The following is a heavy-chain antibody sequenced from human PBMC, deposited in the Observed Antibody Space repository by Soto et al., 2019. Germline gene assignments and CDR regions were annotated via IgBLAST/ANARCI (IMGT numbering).Heavy chain of an antibody. Sequence: GGSLRLSCTVSGFTFSPYSMNWVRQAPGKGLEWISYISSGGDTIYYADSVRGRFTDSRDNTKNSLYLQMDSVRDEDTAVYYCARDRSTIYGVVTPIDYWGQGTLVTVSS. CDR2: ISSGGDTI. D-gene: IGHD3-3*01. CDR1: GFTFSPYS. J-gene: IGHJ4*02. CDR3: ARDRSTIYGVVTPIDY. V-gene: IGHV3-48*02.